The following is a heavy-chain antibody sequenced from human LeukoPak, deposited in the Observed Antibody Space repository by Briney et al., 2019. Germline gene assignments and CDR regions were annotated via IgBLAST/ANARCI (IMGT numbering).Heavy chain of an antibody. CDR2: INHSGST. D-gene: IGHD3-10*01. CDR1: GGSISSSSYY. V-gene: IGHV4-39*07. Sequence: PSETLSLTCTVSGGSISSSSYYWGWIRQPPGKGLEWIGEINHSGSTNYNPSLKSRVTISVDTSKNQFSLKLSSVTAADTAVYYCARGAWGYYYGSGALRGWFDPWGQGTLVTVSS. CDR3: ARGAWGYYYGSGALRGWFDP. J-gene: IGHJ5*02.